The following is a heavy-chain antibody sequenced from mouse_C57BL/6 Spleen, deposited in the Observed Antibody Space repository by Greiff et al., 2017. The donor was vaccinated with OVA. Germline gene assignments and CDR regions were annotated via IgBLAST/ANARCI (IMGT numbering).Heavy chain of an antibody. J-gene: IGHJ4*01. V-gene: IGHV5-16*01. CDR1: GFTFSDYY. D-gene: IGHD1-1*01. Sequence: EVQVVESEGGLVQPGSSMKLSCTASGFTFSDYYMAWVRQVPEKGLEWVANINYDGSSTYYLDSLKSRFIISRDNAKNILYLQMSSLKSEDTATYYCAIYYDGYAMDYWGQGTSVTVSS. CDR2: INYDGSST. CDR3: AIYYDGYAMDY.